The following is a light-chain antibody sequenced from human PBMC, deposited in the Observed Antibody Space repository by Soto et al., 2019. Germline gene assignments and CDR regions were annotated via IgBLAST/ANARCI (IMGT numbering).Light chain of an antibody. J-gene: IGKJ4*01. CDR3: QQYNRYRLP. Sequence: DIQMTQSPSTLSASVGDRVTITCRASQSISSWLAWYQQKPGKAPNLRIYKASNLESGVPSRFSGSGSGTEFTLSISSLQAYDCAKYQYQQYNRYRLPFGEETKVEI. V-gene: IGKV1-5*03. CDR1: QSISSW. CDR2: KAS.